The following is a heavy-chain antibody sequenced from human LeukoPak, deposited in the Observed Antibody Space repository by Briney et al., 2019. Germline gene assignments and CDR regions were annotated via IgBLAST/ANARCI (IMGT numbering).Heavy chain of an antibody. J-gene: IGHJ3*01. CDR2: FSSVGSYK. D-gene: IGHD2-21*01. CDR3: ARGGKKGGSDSLLL. Sequence: GGSLRLTCAASGFIFSDYDMNWVRQAPGQGLEWVALFSSVGSYKYYAHSVKGRFTISRDNAKSLVYLQLNSLRAGDTALYYCARGGKKGGSDSLLLWGAGTMVTVSS. CDR1: GFIFSDYD. V-gene: IGHV3-21*01.